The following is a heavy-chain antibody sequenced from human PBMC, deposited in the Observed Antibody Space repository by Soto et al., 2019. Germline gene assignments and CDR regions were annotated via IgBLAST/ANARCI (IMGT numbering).Heavy chain of an antibody. V-gene: IGHV3-21*01. CDR2: ISSSSSYI. Sequence: PGGSLRLSCTASGFTFGDYAMSWVRQAPGKGLEWVSSISSSSSYIYYADSVKGRFTISRDNAKNSLYLQMNSLRAEDTAVYYCARDSDSSGYYYPYWGQGTLVTVSS. CDR1: GFTFGDYA. D-gene: IGHD3-22*01. CDR3: ARDSDSSGYYYPY. J-gene: IGHJ4*02.